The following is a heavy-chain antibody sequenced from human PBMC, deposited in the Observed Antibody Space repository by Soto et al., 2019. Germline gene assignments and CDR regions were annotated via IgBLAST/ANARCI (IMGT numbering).Heavy chain of an antibody. Sequence: QVQLVESGGGVVQPGRSLRLSCAASGFTFSSYGMHWVRQAPGKGLEWVAVISYDGSNKYYADSVKGRFTISRDNSKNTLYLQMNSLRAEYTAVYYCAKGGLPYYYYYMDVWGKGTTVTVSS. D-gene: IGHD4-17*01. CDR2: ISYDGSNK. J-gene: IGHJ6*03. CDR3: AKGGLPYYYYYMDV. V-gene: IGHV3-30*18. CDR1: GFTFSSYG.